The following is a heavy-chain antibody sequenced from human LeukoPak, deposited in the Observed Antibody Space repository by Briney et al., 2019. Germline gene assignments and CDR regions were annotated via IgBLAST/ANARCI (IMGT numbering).Heavy chain of an antibody. V-gene: IGHV3-30*02. CDR3: ARVADSGSYPRGYYFDS. CDR2: IWYDGITK. Sequence: GGSLRLSCAASGFTFSSYGIHWVRQAPGKGPEWVALIWYDGITKYYVDSVKGRFTISRDNSKNTLYLQMGSLRADDMAVYYCARVADSGSYPRGYYFDSWGQGTLVTVSS. J-gene: IGHJ4*02. D-gene: IGHD1-26*01. CDR1: GFTFSSYG.